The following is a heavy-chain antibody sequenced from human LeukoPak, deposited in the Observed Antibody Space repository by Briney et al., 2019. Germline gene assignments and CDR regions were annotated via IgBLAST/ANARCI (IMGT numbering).Heavy chain of an antibody. J-gene: IGHJ3*02. Sequence: GESLKISCKGSGYSFTDYWIGWVRQMPGKGLEWMGIIYPGDSDTRYSPSFQGQVTISADKSISTAYLQWSSLKASDTAMYYCARRQGFLGTIADHADAFDIWGQGTMVTVSS. CDR1: GYSFTDYW. CDR2: IYPGDSDT. V-gene: IGHV5-51*01. CDR3: ARRQGFLGTIADHADAFDI. D-gene: IGHD1-14*01.